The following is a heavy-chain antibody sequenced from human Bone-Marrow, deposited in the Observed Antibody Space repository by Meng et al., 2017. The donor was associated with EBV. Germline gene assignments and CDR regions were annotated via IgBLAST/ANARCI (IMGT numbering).Heavy chain of an antibody. J-gene: IGHJ4*02. CDR1: GYTFTSYY. CDR3: ARDLTPVAIGDPRYFDY. V-gene: IGHV1-46*01. D-gene: IGHD2-21*01. Sequence: VQLGQSGAEVKKPGASVKVSCKASGYTFTSYYKHWVRQAPGQGLEWMGIINPSGGSTSYAQKFQGRVTMTRDTSTSTVYMELSSLRSEDTAVYYCARDLTPVAIGDPRYFDYWGQGTLVTVSS. CDR2: INPSGGST.